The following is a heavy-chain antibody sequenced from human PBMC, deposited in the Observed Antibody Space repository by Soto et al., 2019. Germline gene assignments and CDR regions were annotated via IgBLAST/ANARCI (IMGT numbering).Heavy chain of an antibody. J-gene: IGHJ2*01. CDR2: VYYSGIT. Sequence: QLQLQESGPGLVKPSETLSLTCTVSGVSIRSSSYYWDWIRQPPGKGLEWIGSVYYSGITYYNPSLKSRVTISVDTSKNQFSLKLRSVTAADTAVYYCARRAAGEIWYFDLWGRGTLVTVSS. CDR1: GVSIRSSSYY. CDR3: ARRAAGEIWYFDL. V-gene: IGHV4-39*01. D-gene: IGHD3-10*01.